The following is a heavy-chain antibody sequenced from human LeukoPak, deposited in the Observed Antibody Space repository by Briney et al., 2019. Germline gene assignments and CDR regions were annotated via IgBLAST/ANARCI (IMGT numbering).Heavy chain of an antibody. Sequence: GGSLRLSCAVSGSTISGNYMHWIRQAPGKGLVWVSRINSDGTSTTYADSVKGRFTISRDNAKNMLYLQMNSLRAEDTAMYYCPRDRGGSPDYWGQGTLVTVSS. D-gene: IGHD3-16*01. V-gene: IGHV3-74*01. CDR2: INSDGTST. J-gene: IGHJ4*02. CDR3: PRDRGGSPDY. CDR1: GSTISGNY.